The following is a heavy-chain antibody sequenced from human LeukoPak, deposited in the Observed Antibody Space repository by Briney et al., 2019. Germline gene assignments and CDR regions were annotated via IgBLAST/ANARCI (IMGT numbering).Heavy chain of an antibody. CDR2: ISYDGSNK. D-gene: IGHD2-15*01. CDR3: AIRESYCSGGSCPYFDY. CDR1: GFTFSSYA. J-gene: IGHJ4*02. Sequence: SGGSLRLSCAASGFTFSSYAMHWVRQAPGKGLEWVAVISYDGSNKYYADSVKGRFTISRDNSKNTLYLQMNSLRAEDTAVYYCAIRESYCSGGSCPYFDYWGQGTLVTVSS. V-gene: IGHV3-30-3*01.